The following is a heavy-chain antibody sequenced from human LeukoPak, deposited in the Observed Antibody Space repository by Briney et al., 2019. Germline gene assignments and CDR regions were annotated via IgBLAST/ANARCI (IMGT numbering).Heavy chain of an antibody. CDR3: ARDAVAGTVPLDY. J-gene: IGHJ4*02. CDR2: INSDGSTR. V-gene: IGHV3-74*01. D-gene: IGHD6-19*01. CDR1: GFTVSSNY. Sequence: GGSLRLSCAASGFTVSSNYMSWVRQAPGKGLVWVSRINSDGSTRSYADSVKGRFTISRDNAKNTLYLQMNSLRAEDTAVYYCARDAVAGTVPLDYWGQGILVTVSS.